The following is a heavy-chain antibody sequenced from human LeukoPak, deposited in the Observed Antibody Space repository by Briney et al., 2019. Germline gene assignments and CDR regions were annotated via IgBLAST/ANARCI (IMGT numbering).Heavy chain of an antibody. CDR2: ISSSGAAI. CDR1: GFTFSTYE. V-gene: IGHV3-48*03. J-gene: IGHJ5*02. CDR3: ARESPDWFDL. Sequence: PARSLRLSCSASGFTFSTYEMNWIRQAPGKGLEWISYISSSGAAIHYSDSVRGRFTISRDNARQSLYLQMNSLRDEDTAVYYCARESPDWFDLWGQGTLVTVSS.